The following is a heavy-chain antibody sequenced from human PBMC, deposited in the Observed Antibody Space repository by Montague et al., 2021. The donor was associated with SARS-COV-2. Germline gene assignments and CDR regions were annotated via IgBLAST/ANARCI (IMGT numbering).Heavy chain of an antibody. Sequence: SETLSLTCTVSGGSISSSDYYWGWIRQPPGKELEWIGSIYNTGSTYYKPSLKSRVTMSVNTSENQFSLKLTSVTVADTAVYYCARDGGVNEFDVWGQGTLVTVSS. CDR3: ARDGGVNEFDV. V-gene: IGHV4-39*02. D-gene: IGHD3-3*01. CDR1: GGSISSSDYY. J-gene: IGHJ5*02. CDR2: IYNTGST.